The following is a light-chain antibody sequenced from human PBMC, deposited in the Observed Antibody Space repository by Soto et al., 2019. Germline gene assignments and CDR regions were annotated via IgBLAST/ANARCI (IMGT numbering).Light chain of an antibody. J-gene: IGLJ1*01. V-gene: IGLV2-23*02. CDR2: NVT. CDR1: GNAVSYQL. Sequence: QSVLTQPASVSGSPGQSITISCSGNAVSYQLVSWYQQQPGKAPKLILYNVTRRPSGVSNRFSGFKSGTTASLKITGLQAEDEADYYCCSFVGVTNXVFGNGTKVTVL. CDR3: CSFVGVTNXV.